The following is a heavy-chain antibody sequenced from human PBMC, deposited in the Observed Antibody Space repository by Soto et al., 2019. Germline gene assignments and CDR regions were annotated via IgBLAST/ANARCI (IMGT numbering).Heavy chain of an antibody. D-gene: IGHD2-2*01. CDR2: ISAYNGNT. J-gene: IGHJ6*03. CDR3: ARRLAMSSGGNYYYYMDV. V-gene: IGHV1-18*01. CDR1: GYTFTSYG. Sequence: ASVKVSCKASGYTFTSYGISWVRQAPGQGLEWMGWISAYNGNTNYAQKLQGRVTMTTDTSTSTAYMELRSLRSDDTAVYYCARRLAMSSGGNYYYYMDVWGKGTTVTVSS.